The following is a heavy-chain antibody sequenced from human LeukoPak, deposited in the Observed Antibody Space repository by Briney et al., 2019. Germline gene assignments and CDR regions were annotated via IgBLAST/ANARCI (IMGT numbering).Heavy chain of an antibody. CDR2: INPSGST. CDR3: ARGSLIVGATTWFDP. V-gene: IGHV4-34*01. D-gene: IGHD1-26*01. J-gene: IGHJ5*02. CDR1: GGSFSGYH. Sequence: PSETLSLTCAVYGGSFSGYHWTWIRQSPGKGLEWIGDINPSGSTYYNPSLKSRVTISVDTSKNQFSLKLSSVTAADTAVYYCARGSLIVGATTWFDPWGQGTLVTVSS.